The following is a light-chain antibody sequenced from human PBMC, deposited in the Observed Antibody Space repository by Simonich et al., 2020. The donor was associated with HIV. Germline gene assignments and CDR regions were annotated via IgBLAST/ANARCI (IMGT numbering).Light chain of an antibody. Sequence: QSALTQPPSASGSPGQSVTISCTGTSSDVGGYNYVSWYHQHPGKAPKLMIYEIHKRPSGVPHRFSGSKSGNTASLTVSGLQAEDEADYYCSSYVGTNSVFGGGTKLTVL. J-gene: IGLJ2*01. CDR2: EIH. CDR1: SSDVGGYNY. CDR3: SSYVGTNSV. V-gene: IGLV2-8*01.